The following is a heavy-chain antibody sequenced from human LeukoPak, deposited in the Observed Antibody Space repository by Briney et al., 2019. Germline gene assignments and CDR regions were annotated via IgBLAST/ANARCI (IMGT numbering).Heavy chain of an antibody. D-gene: IGHD1-26*01. CDR1: GFIFDHYD. Sequence: GGSLILSCAASGFIFDHYDMHWVRQAPGRGLEWVSLISWDGGSISYADSVKGRFTISRDNSKNSLSLQMNSLRAEDTALYYCAKDRVGLEDYWGQGTLVTVSS. CDR2: ISWDGGSI. CDR3: AKDRVGLEDY. V-gene: IGHV3-43D*04. J-gene: IGHJ4*02.